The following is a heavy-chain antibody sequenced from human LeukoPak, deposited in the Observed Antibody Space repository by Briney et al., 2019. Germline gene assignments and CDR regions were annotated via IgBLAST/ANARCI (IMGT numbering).Heavy chain of an antibody. CDR3: TIMHGYYDGSGYWVQ. Sequence: PGGSLLLSCSASGFPFVSYGMSWVRQAPGKGLEGVSFITTTGATTSYADSVKGRFTISRDNLRDTLYMQMNSLRDEDTALYYCTIMHGYYDGSGYWVQWGQGTLVTVSS. V-gene: IGHV3-23*01. CDR2: ITTTGATT. D-gene: IGHD3-22*01. CDR1: GFPFVSYG. J-gene: IGHJ4*02.